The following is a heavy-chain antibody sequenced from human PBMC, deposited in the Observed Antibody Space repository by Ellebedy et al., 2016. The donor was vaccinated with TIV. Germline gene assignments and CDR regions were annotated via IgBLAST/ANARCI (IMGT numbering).Heavy chain of an antibody. J-gene: IGHJ4*02. Sequence: GGSLRLSCAASGFTFSSYAMSWIRQAPGKGLAWVSYISSSGNSIYYADSVKGRFTISRDNAKNTLYLQMNSLRVEDTAVYYCARGYEGGFDHWGQGTLVTVSS. CDR1: GFTFSSYA. V-gene: IGHV3-48*04. D-gene: IGHD5-12*01. CDR2: ISSSGNSI. CDR3: ARGYEGGFDH.